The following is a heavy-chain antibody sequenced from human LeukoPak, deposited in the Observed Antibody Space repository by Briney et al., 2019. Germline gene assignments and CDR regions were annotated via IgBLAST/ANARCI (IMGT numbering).Heavy chain of an antibody. CDR1: GFTVSSSY. CDR2: IYSGGNT. Sequence: GGSLRLSCAASGFTVSSSYMSWVRQAPGKGLEWVSVIYSGGNTYYADSVKGRLTISRDNSKNTLYLQMNSLRAEDTAVYYCASADGVGATKGFDYWGQGTLVTVSS. V-gene: IGHV3-53*01. CDR3: ASADGVGATKGFDY. D-gene: IGHD1-26*01. J-gene: IGHJ4*02.